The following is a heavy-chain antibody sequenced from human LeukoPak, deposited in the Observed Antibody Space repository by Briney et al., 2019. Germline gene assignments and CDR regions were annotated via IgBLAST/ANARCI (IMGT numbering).Heavy chain of an antibody. CDR2: ISGSGGST. D-gene: IGHD3-10*01. CDR3: AKDLWFGELFLRGYFDY. CDR1: GFTFSSYA. V-gene: IGHV3-23*01. J-gene: IGHJ4*02. Sequence: QSGGSLRLSCAASGFTFSSYARSWVRQAPGKGLEWVSAISGSGGSTYYADSVKGRFTISRDNSKNTLYLQMNSLRAEDTAVYYCAKDLWFGELFLRGYFDYWGQGTLVTVSS.